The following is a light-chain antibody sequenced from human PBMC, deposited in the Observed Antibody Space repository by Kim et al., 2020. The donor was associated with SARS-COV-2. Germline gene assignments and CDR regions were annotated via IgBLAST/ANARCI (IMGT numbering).Light chain of an antibody. J-gene: IGKJ2*01. Sequence: SASVADRVTITGRASQSISSYLNWDQQKPGKAPKRLIYAASSLQSGVPSRFSGSGSGTDFTLTISSLQPEDFVTYYCQQSYSTPHTFGQGTKLEI. CDR2: AAS. CDR1: QSISSY. CDR3: QQSYSTPHT. V-gene: IGKV1-39*01.